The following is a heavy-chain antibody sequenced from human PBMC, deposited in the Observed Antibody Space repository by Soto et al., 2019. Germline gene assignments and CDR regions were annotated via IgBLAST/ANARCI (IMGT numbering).Heavy chain of an antibody. Sequence: QVQLQQWGAGLLKPSETLSLTCAVYGRSFSNPYYYWSWIRQPPGKGLEWIGEVNHGGSTNYTPSLKSRVTISLDTSKNHFSLRLTSVTAADTAVXYCASLDSSGWDFEDWGQGTLVTVSS. J-gene: IGHJ4*02. CDR3: ASLDSSGWDFED. V-gene: IGHV4-34*01. D-gene: IGHD6-19*01. CDR2: VNHGGST. CDR1: GRSFSNPYYY.